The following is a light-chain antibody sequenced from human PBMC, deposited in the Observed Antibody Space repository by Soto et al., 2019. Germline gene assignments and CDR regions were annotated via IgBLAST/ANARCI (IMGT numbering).Light chain of an antibody. CDR1: SSDIGGYNS. J-gene: IGLJ1*01. CDR2: EGT. Sequence: QSVLTQPASVCGSPGQSITISCTGTSSDIGGYNSVSWYQQHPRKGPKLRIYEGTNRPSGISNRFSGSKSGNTASLTISGLQAEDEADYYCSSYTRGNTYVFGTGTQSPS. CDR3: SSYTRGNTYV. V-gene: IGLV2-14*01.